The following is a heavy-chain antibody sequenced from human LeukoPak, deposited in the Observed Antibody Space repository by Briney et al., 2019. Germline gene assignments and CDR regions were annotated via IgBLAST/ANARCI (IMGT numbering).Heavy chain of an antibody. J-gene: IGHJ4*02. D-gene: IGHD3-22*01. CDR3: ARDSSGYRRGSFDY. CDR2: IHYSGST. V-gene: IGHV4-59*01. Sequence: PSETLSLTCTVSGGSISSYYWSWIRQPPGKGLEWIGYIHYSGSTNYNPSLKSRVTISVDTSNNQFSLKLSSVTAADTAVYYCARDSSGYRRGSFDYWGQGTLVTVSS. CDR1: GGSISSYY.